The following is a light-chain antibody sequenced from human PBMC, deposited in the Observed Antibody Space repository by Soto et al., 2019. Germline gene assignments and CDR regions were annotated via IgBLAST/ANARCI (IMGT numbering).Light chain of an antibody. CDR1: QSVSRSY. J-gene: IGKJ2*01. Sequence: EIVLTQSPGTLSLSPGERATLSCRASQSVSRSYLAWYQQKPGQPPRLLIYAASSRATGVPYRFNVSGAGTYFTLTISRLEPEDFALYYCQQYDNSLYTFGQGTKLEIK. CDR3: QQYDNSLYT. V-gene: IGKV3-20*01. CDR2: AAS.